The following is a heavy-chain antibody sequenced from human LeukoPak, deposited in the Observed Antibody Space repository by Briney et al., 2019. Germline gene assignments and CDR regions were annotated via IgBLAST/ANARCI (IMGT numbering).Heavy chain of an antibody. Sequence: SETLSLTCTVSGGSIISYYWSWIRQPAGKGLEWIGRIYTSGSTNYNPSLKSRVTMSVDTSKNQFSLKLSSVTAADTAVYYCARDGREQQLVTFDPCGQGTLVTVSS. J-gene: IGHJ5*02. CDR1: GGSIISYY. CDR2: IYTSGST. D-gene: IGHD6-13*01. CDR3: ARDGREQQLVTFDP. V-gene: IGHV4-4*07.